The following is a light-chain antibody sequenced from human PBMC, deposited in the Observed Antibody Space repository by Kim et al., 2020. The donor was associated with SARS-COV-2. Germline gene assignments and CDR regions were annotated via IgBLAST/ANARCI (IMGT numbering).Light chain of an antibody. CDR3: LQDNGFPWS. J-gene: IGKJ1*01. V-gene: IGKV1-6*01. CDR2: AVH. Sequence: ASVGDRVTITCRESQGVLNKLGLYQQNPEGAPKLLIYAVHTLQSGVPSRFSGSRFGTYFTLTINSLQPEDSATYYCLQDNGFPWSFGQGTKVDIK. CDR1: QGVLNK.